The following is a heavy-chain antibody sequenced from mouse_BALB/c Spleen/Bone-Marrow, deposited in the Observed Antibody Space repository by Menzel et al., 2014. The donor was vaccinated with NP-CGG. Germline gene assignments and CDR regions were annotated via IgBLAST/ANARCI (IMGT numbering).Heavy chain of an antibody. CDR2: ILPGSGST. CDR1: GYTFSSSW. CDR3: AREDIATVVEMDY. D-gene: IGHD1-1*01. V-gene: IGHV1-9*01. Sequence: LVESGASVKISCKATGYTFSSSWIEWVKQRPGHGLEWIGEILPGSGSTNYNEKFKGKATFTADTSSNTAYTQLSSLTSEDSAVYYCAREDIATVVEMDYWGQGTSVTVSS. J-gene: IGHJ4*01.